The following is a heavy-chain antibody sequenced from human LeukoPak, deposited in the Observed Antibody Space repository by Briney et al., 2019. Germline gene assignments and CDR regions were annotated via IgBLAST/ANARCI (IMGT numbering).Heavy chain of an antibody. J-gene: IGHJ4*02. V-gene: IGHV3-30*02. CDR3: AKDVSQGRLLSAAAATTAFDY. D-gene: IGHD6-13*01. Sequence: GGSLRLSCAASGFIFSSYGMHWVRQAPGKGLEWVAFIRYDGSKKYYADSVKGRFTISRENSKNTLYLQMNSLRAEDTAVYYCAKDVSQGRLLSAAAATTAFDYWGQGTLVTVSS. CDR1: GFIFSSYG. CDR2: IRYDGSKK.